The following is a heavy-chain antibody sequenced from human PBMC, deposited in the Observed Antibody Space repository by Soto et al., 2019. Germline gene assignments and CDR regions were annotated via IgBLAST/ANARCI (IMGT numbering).Heavy chain of an antibody. V-gene: IGHV3-48*03. J-gene: IGHJ4*02. D-gene: IGHD6-19*01. CDR2: FSSSGSTI. Sequence: PGGSLRLSCAASGFTFSSYEMNWVRQAPGKGLEWVSYFSSSGSTIYYADSVKGRFTISRDNAKNSLYLQMNSLRAEDTAVYYCARAVFSYSSGWYDYWGQGTLVTVSS. CDR3: ARAVFSYSSGWYDY. CDR1: GFTFSSYE.